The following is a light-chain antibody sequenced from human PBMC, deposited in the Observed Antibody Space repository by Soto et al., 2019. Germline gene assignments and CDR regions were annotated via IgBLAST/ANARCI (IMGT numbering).Light chain of an antibody. V-gene: IGKV1-5*03. J-gene: IGKJ4*01. CDR2: KAS. Sequence: DIQMTQSPSTLSASVGDRVTITCRASHSISTWLAWYQQKPGKAPKLLIYKASNLEGGVPSRFSGSGSGTEFTITISSLQADDFAAYYCQQYNTYPLTFGGGTKVDIK. CDR3: QQYNTYPLT. CDR1: HSISTW.